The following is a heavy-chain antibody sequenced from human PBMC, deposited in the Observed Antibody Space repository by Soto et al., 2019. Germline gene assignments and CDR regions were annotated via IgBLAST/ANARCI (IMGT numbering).Heavy chain of an antibody. V-gene: IGHV5-51*01. CDR2: IYPGDSDT. J-gene: IGHJ4*02. D-gene: IGHD5-12*01. Sequence: PGESLKISCKGSGYSFTSYWIGWVRQLPGKGLEWMGIIYPGDSDTRYSPSFQGQVIISADKSINTAYLQWSSLKVSDTAMYYCARVHIVTTMGFDYWAQGTLVTVSS. CDR1: GYSFTSYW. CDR3: ARVHIVTTMGFDY.